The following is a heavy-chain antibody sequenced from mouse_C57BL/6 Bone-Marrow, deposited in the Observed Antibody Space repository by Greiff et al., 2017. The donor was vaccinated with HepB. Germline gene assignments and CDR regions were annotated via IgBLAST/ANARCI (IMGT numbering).Heavy chain of an antibody. CDR2: IDPETGGT. CDR1: GYTFTDYE. Sequence: VQLQQSGAELVRPGASVTLSCKASGYTFTDYEMHWVKQTPVHGLEWIGAIDPETGGTAYTQKFKGKAILTADKSSSTAYMEIRSLTSEESAVYYCTGYYYGAWFAYWGQGTLVTVSA. V-gene: IGHV1-15*01. D-gene: IGHD1-1*01. CDR3: TGYYYGAWFAY. J-gene: IGHJ3*01.